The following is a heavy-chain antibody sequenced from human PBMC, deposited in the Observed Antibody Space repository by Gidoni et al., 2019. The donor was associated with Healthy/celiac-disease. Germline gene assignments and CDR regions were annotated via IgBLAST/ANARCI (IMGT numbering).Heavy chain of an antibody. CDR3: ARHTARGVRWFDP. J-gene: IGHJ5*02. Sequence: QLQLQESGQRLVKPSETLSLTCTVSGGSISTSDYYWGWIRQPPGKGLEWIGSIYYRGGTYYKPSLKSRVTISVDTSKNQFSLKLSSVTAADTAVYYCARHTARGVRWFDPWGQGTLVTVSS. CDR2: IYYRGGT. CDR1: GGSISTSDYY. D-gene: IGHD6-6*01. V-gene: IGHV4-39*01.